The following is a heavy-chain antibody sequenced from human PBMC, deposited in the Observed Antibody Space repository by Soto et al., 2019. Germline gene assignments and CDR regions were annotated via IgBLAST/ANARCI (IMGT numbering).Heavy chain of an antibody. CDR1: GFGFSTHA. D-gene: IGHD4-17*01. J-gene: IGHJ4*02. CDR2: TTNTGITT. Sequence: VGSLRLSCADSGFGFSTHALRWVRQARGQGLEWLSSTTNTGITTHYADSVKGRFTISRENSRNTLHLQMNNLRVDDTAVYYCAKGFDYGDTKHIDHWGQGTLVTVSS. CDR3: AKGFDYGDTKHIDH. V-gene: IGHV3-23*01.